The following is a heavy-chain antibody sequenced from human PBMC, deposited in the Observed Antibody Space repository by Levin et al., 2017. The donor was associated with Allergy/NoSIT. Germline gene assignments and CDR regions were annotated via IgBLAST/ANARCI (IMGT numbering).Heavy chain of an antibody. V-gene: IGHV1-69*06. CDR3: ARGFWSVPKYYYYYGMDG. CDR2: IIPIFGTA. Sequence: SVKVSCKASGGTFSSYAISWVRQAPGQGLEWMGGIIPIFGTANYAQKFQGRVTITADKSTSTAYMELSSLRSEDTAVYYCARGFWSVPKYYYYYGMDGWGQGTTVTVSS. D-gene: IGHD3-3*01. J-gene: IGHJ6*02. CDR1: GGTFSSYA.